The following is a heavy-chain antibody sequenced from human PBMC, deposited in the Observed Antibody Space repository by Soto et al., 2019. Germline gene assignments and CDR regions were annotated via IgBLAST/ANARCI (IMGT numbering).Heavy chain of an antibody. J-gene: IGHJ5*01. CDR3: AGHVYCGGDCYWFDS. CDR1: GGSISSSSYY. D-gene: IGHD2-21*02. Sequence: QLQLQESGPGLVKPSETLSLTCTVSGGSISSSSYYWGWIRQPPGKGLEWIGSIYYSGSTYYNPSLKSGVTISLDTSKNLFALKLRSVAAADTAVYYCAGHVYCGGDCYWFDSWGQATLVTVSS. CDR2: IYYSGST. V-gene: IGHV4-39*01.